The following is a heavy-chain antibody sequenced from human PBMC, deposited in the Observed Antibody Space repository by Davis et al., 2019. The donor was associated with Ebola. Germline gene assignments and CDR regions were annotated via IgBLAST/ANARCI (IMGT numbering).Heavy chain of an antibody. J-gene: IGHJ4*02. CDR1: GGTFSSYA. V-gene: IGHV1-69*13. CDR2: IIPIFGTA. D-gene: IGHD6-19*01. CDR3: ARDHRAKYAFIAVAGTS. Sequence: AAAVKVSCKASGGTFSSYAISWVRQAPGQGLEWMGGIIPIFGTANYAQKFQGRVTITADESTSTAYMELSSLRSEDTAVYYCARDHRAKYAFIAVAGTSWGQGTLVTVSS.